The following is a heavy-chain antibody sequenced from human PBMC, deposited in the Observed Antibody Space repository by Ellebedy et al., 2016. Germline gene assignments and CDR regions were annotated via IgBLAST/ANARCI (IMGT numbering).Heavy chain of an antibody. D-gene: IGHD2-15*01. CDR2: IYYSGST. Sequence: SETLSLTCTVSGGSISSYYWSWIRQPPGKGLEWIGYIYYSGSTNYNPSLKSRVTISVDTSKNQFSLKLSSVTAADTAVYYCARATHCSGGSCYFRPDYGMDVWGQGTTVTVSS. CDR1: GGSISSYY. V-gene: IGHV4-59*01. CDR3: ARATHCSGGSCYFRPDYGMDV. J-gene: IGHJ6*02.